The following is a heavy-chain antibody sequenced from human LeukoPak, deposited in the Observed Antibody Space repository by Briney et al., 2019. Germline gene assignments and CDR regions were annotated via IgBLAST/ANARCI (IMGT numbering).Heavy chain of an antibody. J-gene: IGHJ4*02. CDR2: ISYDGSNK. CDR1: GFTFSSYG. V-gene: IGHV3-30*18. CDR3: AKDRKYCSSTTCPYYFDY. D-gene: IGHD2-2*01. Sequence: PGGSLRLSCAASGFTFSSYGMHWVRQAPGKGLEWVAVISYDGSNKYYADSVKGRFTISRDNSKNTLYLQMNSLRAEDTAVYYCAKDRKYCSSTTCPYYFDYWGQGTLVTVSS.